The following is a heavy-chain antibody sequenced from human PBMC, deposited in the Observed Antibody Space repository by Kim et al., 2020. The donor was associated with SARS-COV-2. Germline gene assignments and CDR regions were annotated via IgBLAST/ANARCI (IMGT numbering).Heavy chain of an antibody. CDR1: GGSISSGGYY. CDR2: IYYSGST. J-gene: IGHJ5*02. V-gene: IGHV4-31*03. Sequence: SETLSLTCTVSGGSISSGGYYWSWIRQHPGKGLEWIGYIYYSGSTYYNPSLKSRVTISVDTSKNQFSLKLSSVTAADTAVYYCARDVCGYCSGGSNWFDPWGQGTLVTVSS. CDR3: ARDVCGYCSGGSNWFDP. D-gene: IGHD2-15*01.